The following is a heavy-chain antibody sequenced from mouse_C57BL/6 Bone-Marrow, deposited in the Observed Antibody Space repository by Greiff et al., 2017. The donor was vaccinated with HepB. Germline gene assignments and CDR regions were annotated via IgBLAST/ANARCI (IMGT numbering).Heavy chain of an antibody. CDR2: IWWDDDK. J-gene: IGHJ4*01. CDR3: ARTLLLRFSYAMDY. V-gene: IGHV8-8*01. D-gene: IGHD1-1*01. Sequence: QVTLKESGPGILQPSQTLSLTCSFSGFSLRTFGMGVGWIRQPSGKGLEWLAHIWWDDDKYYNPSLKSRLTISKDTSQNQVFLKIANVDTADTATYYCARTLLLRFSYAMDYWGQGTSVTVAS. CDR1: GFSLRTFGMG.